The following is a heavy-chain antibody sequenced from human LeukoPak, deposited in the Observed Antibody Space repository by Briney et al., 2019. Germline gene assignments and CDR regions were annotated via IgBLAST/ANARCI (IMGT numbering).Heavy chain of an antibody. J-gene: IGHJ4*02. D-gene: IGHD3-22*01. CDR3: ARSGVGSFYDNTAYYPLDY. CDR2: ISAYTGNT. CDR1: GCTFTNYG. V-gene: IGHV1-18*01. Sequence: GASVKVSCKASGCTFTNYGISWVRPAPGQGLEWMGWISAYTGNTNYAQNFQGRVTMTTDTSTSTAFVELRSLRSDDTAVYYCARSGVGSFYDNTAYYPLDYWGQGTLVTVSS.